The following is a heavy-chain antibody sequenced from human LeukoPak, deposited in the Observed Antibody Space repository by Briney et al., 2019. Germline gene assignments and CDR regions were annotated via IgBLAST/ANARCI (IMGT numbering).Heavy chain of an antibody. CDR3: AHYDWDV. CDR1: GFNFSGYE. J-gene: IGHJ6*02. CDR2: ISSRGDSR. V-gene: IGHV3-48*03. D-gene: IGHD4-17*01. Sequence: PRGSPRLSCAASGFNFSGYEMNWVRQAAGKGLEWVSYISSRGDSRHYADSVRGRFVISRDNAKNSLYLQMYSLRVEDTAVYYCAHYDWDVWGQGTMVTVSS.